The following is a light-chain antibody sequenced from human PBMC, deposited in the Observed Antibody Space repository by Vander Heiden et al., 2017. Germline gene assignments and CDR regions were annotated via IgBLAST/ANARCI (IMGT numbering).Light chain of an antibody. CDR3: AAWDDSLSGYV. CDR1: SSNIGSNY. V-gene: IGLV1-47*01. J-gene: IGLJ1*01. Sequence: QSVLTQPPSASGTPAPRVNISCSGSSSNIGSNYVYWYQQLPGTAPNLLSYRNNQRPSGVPDRFSGSKSGTSASLAISGLRSEDEADYYCAAWDDSLSGYVFGTGTKVTVL. CDR2: RNN.